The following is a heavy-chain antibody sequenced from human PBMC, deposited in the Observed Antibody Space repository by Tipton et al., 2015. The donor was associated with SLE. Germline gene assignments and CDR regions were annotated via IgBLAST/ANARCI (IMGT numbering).Heavy chain of an antibody. CDR2: ISAYNGNT. D-gene: IGHD1-1*01. CDR1: GYTFTSYG. J-gene: IGHJ3*02. CDR3: AVQGGLERRAFDI. V-gene: IGHV1-18*01. Sequence: QSGAEVKKPGASVKVSCKASGYTFTSYGISWVRQAPGQGLEWMGWISAYNGNTNYAQKFQGRVTMTRDTSTSTVYMELSSLRSEDTAVYYCAVQGGLERRAFDIWGQGTMVTVSS.